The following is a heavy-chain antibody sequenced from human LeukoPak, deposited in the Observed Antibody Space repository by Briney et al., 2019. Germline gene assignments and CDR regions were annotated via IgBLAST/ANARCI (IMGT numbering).Heavy chain of an antibody. Sequence: GGSLRLSCAASGFTFSSYGMHWVRQAPGKGLESVAFIRYDGSNKYYADSVKGRFTISRDNSKNTLYLQMNSLRAEDTAVYYCAKDQWEAAAGRETYYYYYYMDVWGKGTTVTVPS. J-gene: IGHJ6*03. CDR2: IRYDGSNK. CDR1: GFTFSSYG. V-gene: IGHV3-30*02. CDR3: AKDQWEAAAGRETYYYYYYMDV. D-gene: IGHD6-13*01.